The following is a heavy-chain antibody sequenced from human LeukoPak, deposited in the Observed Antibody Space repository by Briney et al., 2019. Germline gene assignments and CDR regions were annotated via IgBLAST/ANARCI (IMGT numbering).Heavy chain of an antibody. CDR3: ARGYYYRG. Sequence: PSQTLSLTCTVSGGSVSSDNSYWNWIRQPAGKGLEWIGRIYADGSSTYNPSLRSRVTISVDSSKNQFSLRLTSMTAEDTAVYYCARGYYYRGWGQGTLVTVSS. J-gene: IGHJ4*02. V-gene: IGHV4-61*02. D-gene: IGHD3-10*01. CDR1: GGSVSSDNSY. CDR2: IYADGSS.